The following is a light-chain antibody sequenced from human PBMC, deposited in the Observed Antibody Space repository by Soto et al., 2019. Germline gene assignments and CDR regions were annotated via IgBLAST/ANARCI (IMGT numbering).Light chain of an antibody. CDR1: QSISSW. V-gene: IGKV1-5*01. J-gene: IGKJ1*01. CDR2: DAS. CDR3: QQYDSYSGP. Sequence: DIQMTQSPSTLSASEGDRVSITCRASQSISSWLAWYQQKPGKAPKLLIYDASSLESGVPSRFSGSGSGTEFTLTISSLQPDDFATYYCQQYDSYSGPFGQGTKVEIK.